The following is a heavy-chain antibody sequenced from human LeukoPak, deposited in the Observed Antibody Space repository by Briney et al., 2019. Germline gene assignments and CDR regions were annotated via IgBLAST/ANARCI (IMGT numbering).Heavy chain of an antibody. CDR1: DGSIRAYY. Sequence: SETLSLTCTASDGSIRAYYWSWIRQPPGKGLEWIGYIYYSGSTNYNPSLKSRVTISVDTSKNQFSLKMSSVTAADTAVYYCARGPTYYYDSSGYYYPFDYWGQGTLVTVSS. V-gene: IGHV4-59*01. CDR3: ARGPTYYYDSSGYYYPFDY. D-gene: IGHD3-22*01. CDR2: IYYSGST. J-gene: IGHJ4*02.